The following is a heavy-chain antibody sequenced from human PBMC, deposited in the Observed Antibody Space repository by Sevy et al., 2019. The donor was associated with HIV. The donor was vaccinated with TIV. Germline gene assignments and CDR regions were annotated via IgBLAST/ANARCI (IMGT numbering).Heavy chain of an antibody. CDR3: ARDGYYYDSSVYSASVAFDI. D-gene: IGHD3-22*01. CDR1: GYTFTGYY. V-gene: IGHV1-2*02. CDR2: INRNSGGT. J-gene: IGHJ3*02. Sequence: ASVKVSCKASGYTFTGYYMHWVRQAPGQGLEWMGWINRNSGGTNYAQKFQGRVTMTRDTSISTAYMELSRLRSDDTAVHYCARDGYYYDSSVYSASVAFDIWGQGTMVTVSS.